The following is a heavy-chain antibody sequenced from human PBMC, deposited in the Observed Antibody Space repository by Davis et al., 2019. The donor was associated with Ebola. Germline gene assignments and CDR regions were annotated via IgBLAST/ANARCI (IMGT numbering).Heavy chain of an antibody. V-gene: IGHV4-34*01. CDR3: ARDQRVAARYYYYGMDV. CDR2: INHSGST. D-gene: IGHD6-6*01. Sequence: SQTLSLTCAVYGGSFSGYYWSWIRQPPGKGLEWIGEINHSGSTNYNPSLKSRVTISVDTSKNQFSLKLSSVTAADTAVYYCARDQRVAARYYYYGMDVWGQGTTVTVSS. CDR1: GGSFSGYY. J-gene: IGHJ6*02.